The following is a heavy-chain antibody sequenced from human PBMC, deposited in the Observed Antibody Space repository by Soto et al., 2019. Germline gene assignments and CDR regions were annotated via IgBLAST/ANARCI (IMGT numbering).Heavy chain of an antibody. CDR1: GFTFSSYA. Sequence: GGSLRLSCAASGFTFSSYAMSWVRQAPGKGLEWVSAISGSGGSTYYADSVKGRFTISRDNSKNTLYLQMDSLRAEDTAVYYCAKQSGSSGYDSWASFDYWGQGTLVTVSS. CDR2: ISGSGGST. V-gene: IGHV3-23*01. J-gene: IGHJ4*02. D-gene: IGHD5-12*01. CDR3: AKQSGSSGYDSWASFDY.